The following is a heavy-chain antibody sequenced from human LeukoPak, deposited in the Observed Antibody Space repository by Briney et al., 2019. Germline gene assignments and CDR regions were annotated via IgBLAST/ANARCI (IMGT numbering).Heavy chain of an antibody. V-gene: IGHV3-23*01. J-gene: IGHJ4*02. CDR1: GFTFSDYA. Sequence: GGSLRLSCTASGFTFSDYAMSWVRQAPGKGLEWVSSISGSADTTDYADSVKGRFTISRDNSNDTLYLQMSSLRAEDTAVYYCARDSHWGQGTLVTVSS. CDR2: ISGSADTT. CDR3: ARDSH.